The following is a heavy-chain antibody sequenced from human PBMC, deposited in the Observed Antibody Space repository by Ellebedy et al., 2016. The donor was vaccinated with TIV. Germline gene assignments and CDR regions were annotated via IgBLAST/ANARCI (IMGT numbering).Heavy chain of an antibody. CDR1: GFTFRNFA. D-gene: IGHD3-22*01. V-gene: IGHV3-23*01. Sequence: GGSLRLSCAASGFTFRNFAMTWVRQAPGKGLDWVSSISSSGVSTDYADSVRGRVTISRDNSKNTLYLQMNSLRADDSAVYYCAKLDSSGYYYGRFDYWGQGTLVTVSS. CDR3: AKLDSSGYYYGRFDY. CDR2: ISSSGVST. J-gene: IGHJ4*02.